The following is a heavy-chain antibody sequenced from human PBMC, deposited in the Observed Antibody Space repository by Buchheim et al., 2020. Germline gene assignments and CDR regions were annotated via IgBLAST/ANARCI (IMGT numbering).Heavy chain of an antibody. J-gene: IGHJ6*02. D-gene: IGHD5-18*01. CDR1: GYTFTSYY. CDR3: AREQLWLYYYYYGMDV. CDR2: INPSGGST. V-gene: IGHV1-46*03. Sequence: QVQLVQSGAEVKKPGASVKVSCKASGYTFTSYYMHWVRQAPGQGLEWMGIINPSGGSTSYAQKFQGRVTMTRATSTSTAYMELSSLRSEDTAVYYCAREQLWLYYYYYGMDVWGQGTT.